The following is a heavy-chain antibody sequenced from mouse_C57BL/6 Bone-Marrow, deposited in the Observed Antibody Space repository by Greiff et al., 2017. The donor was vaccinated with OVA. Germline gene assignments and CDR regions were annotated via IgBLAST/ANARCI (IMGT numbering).Heavy chain of an antibody. CDR2: IDPNSGGT. D-gene: IGHD1-1*01. CDR3: AVYYGSSSWFAY. Sequence: QVQLQQPGAELVKPGASVKLSCKASGYTFTSYWMHWVKQRPGRGREWIGRIDPNSGGTKYNEKFKSKATLTVDKPSSTAYMQLSSLTSEDSAVYYCAVYYGSSSWFAYWGQGTLVTVSA. CDR1: GYTFTSYW. J-gene: IGHJ3*01. V-gene: IGHV1-72*01.